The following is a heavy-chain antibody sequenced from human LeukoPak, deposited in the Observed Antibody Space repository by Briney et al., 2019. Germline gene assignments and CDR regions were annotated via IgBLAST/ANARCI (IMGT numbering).Heavy chain of an antibody. CDR3: ATVHHSSSWYKLYYYMDV. CDR2: MNPNSGNT. V-gene: IGHV1-8*02. CDR1: GYTFTSYD. Sequence: ASVKVSCKASGYTFTSYDINWVRQATGQGLEWMGWMNPNSGNTGYAQKFQGRVTMTRDTSISTAYMELSSLRSEDTAVYYCATVHHSSSWYKLYYYMDVWGKGTTVTVSS. D-gene: IGHD6-13*01. J-gene: IGHJ6*03.